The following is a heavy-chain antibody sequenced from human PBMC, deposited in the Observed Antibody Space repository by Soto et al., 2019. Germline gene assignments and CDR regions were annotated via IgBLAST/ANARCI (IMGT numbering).Heavy chain of an antibody. CDR3: ARDESGVQSPRSFDH. D-gene: IGHD3-10*01. CDR1: GYTFNLFG. Sequence: QVQLVQSGTEVKKPGASVNVSFKASGYTFNLFGLIWVRQAPGKGLEWLGYISTTRGYTHYPQKSRGRVNSTVATTTPTAYMELRALASDDKAIYYCARDESGVQSPRSFDHSGQGTLVTFSS. V-gene: IGHV1-18*04. CDR2: ISTTRGYT. J-gene: IGHJ4*02.